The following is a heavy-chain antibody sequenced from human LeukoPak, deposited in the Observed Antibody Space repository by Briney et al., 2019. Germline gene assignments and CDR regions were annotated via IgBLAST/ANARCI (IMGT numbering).Heavy chain of an antibody. Sequence: SQTLSLTCTVSGGSISSGGYYWSWIRQHPGKGLEWIGYIYYSGSTYYNPSLKSRVTISVDKSKNQFSLKLSSVTAADTAVYYCARAPRSWYYDSSGYPHYYYYYMDVWGKGTTVTVSS. CDR1: GGSISSGGYY. J-gene: IGHJ6*03. D-gene: IGHD3-22*01. CDR3: ARAPRSWYYDSSGYPHYYYYYMDV. V-gene: IGHV4-31*03. CDR2: IYYSGST.